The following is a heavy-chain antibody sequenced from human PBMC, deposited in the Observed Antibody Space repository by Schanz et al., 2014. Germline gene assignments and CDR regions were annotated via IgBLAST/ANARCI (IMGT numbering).Heavy chain of an antibody. CDR1: GFTFSSYA. D-gene: IGHD3-10*01. CDR2: ISGTTTYT. V-gene: IGHV3-48*04. Sequence: EVQLVESGGGLVQPGGSLRLSCAASGFTFSSYAMSWVRQAPGKGLEWVSYISGTTTYTNYADSVKGRFTISRDNAKNSLYLQMRRLRVEDTAVYYCASGVHVSSLQKGLQFWGRGTLVIVSS. CDR3: ASGVHVSSLQKGLQF. J-gene: IGHJ1*01.